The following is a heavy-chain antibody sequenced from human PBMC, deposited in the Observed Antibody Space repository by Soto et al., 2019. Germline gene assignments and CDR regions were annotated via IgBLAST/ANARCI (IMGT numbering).Heavy chain of an antibody. Sequence: GASVKVSCKASGYTFTSYGISWVRRAPGQGLEWMGWISAYNGNTNYAQKLQGRVTMTTDTSTSTAYMELRSLRSDDTAVYYCAREFLEWLPQGYYYYYMDVWGKGTTVTVSS. CDR2: ISAYNGNT. CDR1: GYTFTSYG. CDR3: AREFLEWLPQGYYYYYMDV. J-gene: IGHJ6*03. D-gene: IGHD3-3*01. V-gene: IGHV1-18*01.